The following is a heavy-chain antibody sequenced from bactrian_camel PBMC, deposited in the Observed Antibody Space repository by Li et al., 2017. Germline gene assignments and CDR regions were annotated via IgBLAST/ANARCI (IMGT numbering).Heavy chain of an antibody. CDR2: ISSGGGNT. V-gene: IGHV3S25*01. J-gene: IGHJ4*01. CDR3: RPYTIVVITRPHNRIGAT. D-gene: IGHD2*01. Sequence: LRLSCAASGFTFSSSYMNWVRQAPGKGLEWVSGISSGGGNTYYADSVKGRFTISRDNAKNTLYLQSNSLKPEDTAMYSVRPYTIVVITRPHNRIGATGARGPRSPSP. CDR1: GFTFSSSY.